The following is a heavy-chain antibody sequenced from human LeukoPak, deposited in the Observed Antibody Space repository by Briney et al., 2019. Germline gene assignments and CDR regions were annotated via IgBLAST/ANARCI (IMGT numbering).Heavy chain of an antibody. V-gene: IGHV3-23*01. CDR1: GFAFDSYA. CDR3: AKEIFSGLLYIDY. D-gene: IGHD5-12*01. CDR2: MSGSGGVT. Sequence: PGGSLRLSCEASGFAFDSYAMSWVRQSPGKGLEWVASMSGSGGVTFYADSVKGRFTISSDNSKNTVYLQMNSLRPEDMAVYYCAKEIFSGLLYIDYWGQGTLVTVSS. J-gene: IGHJ4*02.